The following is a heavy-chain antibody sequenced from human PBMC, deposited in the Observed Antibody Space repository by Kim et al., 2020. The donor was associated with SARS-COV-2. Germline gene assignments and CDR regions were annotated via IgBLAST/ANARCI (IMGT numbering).Heavy chain of an antibody. CDR2: ISAYNGNT. J-gene: IGHJ4*02. CDR3: ARVEDSELRDFDWSSGSFDY. D-gene: IGHD3-9*01. V-gene: IGHV1-18*01. CDR1: GYTFTSYG. Sequence: ASVKVSCKASGYTFTSYGISWVRQAPGQGLEWMGWISAYNGNTNYAQKLQGRVTMTTDTSTITAYMELRSLRSDDTAVYYCARVEDSELRDFDWSSGSFDYWGQGTLVTVSS.